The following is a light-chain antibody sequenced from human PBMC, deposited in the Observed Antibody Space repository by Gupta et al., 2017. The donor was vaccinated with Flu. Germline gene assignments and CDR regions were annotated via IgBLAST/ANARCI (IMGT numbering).Light chain of an antibody. CDR1: QSVSSSY. V-gene: IGKV3-20*01. CDR3: QQYGSSPRIT. CDR2: GAA. Sequence: TPSLSPGERATLSCRASQSVSSSYLAWYQQKPGQAPRLLIYGAASRATGIPDRFSGSGCGTDFTLTISRREPEDFAVYYCQQYGSSPRITFGGGTKVEIK. J-gene: IGKJ4*01.